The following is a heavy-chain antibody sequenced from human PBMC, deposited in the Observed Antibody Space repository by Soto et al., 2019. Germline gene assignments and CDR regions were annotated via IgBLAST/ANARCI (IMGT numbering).Heavy chain of an antibody. J-gene: IGHJ6*02. D-gene: IGHD2-2*01. CDR2: INPSGGST. CDR3: ERDIVVVQAAIGTYYYYYGMDV. V-gene: IGHV1-46*01. Sequence: ASVKVSCKASGYTFTSYYMHWVRQAPGQGLEWMGIINPSGGSTSYAQKFQGRVTMTRDTSTSTVYMELSSLRSEDTAVYYCERDIVVVQAAIGTYYYYYGMDVWGQGTTVTVSS. CDR1: GYTFTSYY.